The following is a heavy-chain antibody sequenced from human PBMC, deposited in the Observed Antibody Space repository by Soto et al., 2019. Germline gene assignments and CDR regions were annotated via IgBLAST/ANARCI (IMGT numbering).Heavy chain of an antibody. D-gene: IGHD2-2*01. CDR3: ARDPGYCSSTSCSNFDY. J-gene: IGHJ4*02. CDR2: ISAYNGNT. Sequence: ASVKLSCKASGYTFTSYGISWVRQAPEQGLEWMGWISAYNGNTNYAQKLQGRVTMTTDTSTSTAYMELRSLRFDDTAVYYCARDPGYCSSTSCSNFDYWGQGTLVTVSS. CDR1: GYTFTSYG. V-gene: IGHV1-18*01.